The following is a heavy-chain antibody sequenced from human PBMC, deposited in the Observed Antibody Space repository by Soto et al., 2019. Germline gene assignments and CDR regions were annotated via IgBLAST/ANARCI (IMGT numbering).Heavy chain of an antibody. V-gene: IGHV3-23*01. Sequence: EVQLLESGGGLVQPGGSLRLSCAASGFTFSSYAMSWVRQAPGKGLEWVSAISGSGGSTYYADSVKGRFTITRDNSKKTCDLPRSSWGAESRAVYYCANPPIKMVGEAIWWRNYFDCGGRGPRVTVSS. J-gene: IGHJ4*02. CDR3: ANPPIKMVGEAIWWRNYFDC. CDR2: ISGSGGST. D-gene: IGHD3-10*01. CDR1: GFTFSSYA.